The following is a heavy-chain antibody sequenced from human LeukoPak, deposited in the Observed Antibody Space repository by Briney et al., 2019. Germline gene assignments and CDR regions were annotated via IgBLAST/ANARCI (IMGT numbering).Heavy chain of an antibody. J-gene: IGHJ3*02. CDR2: IYYSGST. Sequence: PSETLSLTCTVSGVSISSYYWSWIRQPPGKGLEWIGYIYYSGSTNYNPSLKSRVTISVDTSKNQFSLKLSSVTAADTAVYYCARDRRIVGVGTFDIWGQGTMVTVSS. D-gene: IGHD3-22*01. V-gene: IGHV4-59*01. CDR3: ARDRRIVGVGTFDI. CDR1: GVSISSYY.